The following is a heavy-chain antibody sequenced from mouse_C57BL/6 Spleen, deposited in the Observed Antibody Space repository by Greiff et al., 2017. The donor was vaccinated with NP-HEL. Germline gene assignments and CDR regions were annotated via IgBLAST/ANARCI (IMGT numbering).Heavy chain of an antibody. Sequence: VQLQQPGAELVRPGTSVKLSCKASGYTFTSYWMHWVKQRPGQGLEWIGVIDPSDSYTNYNQKFKGKATLTVDTSSSTAYMQLSSLTSEDSAVYYCARYDYDVGYWGQGTTLTVSS. V-gene: IGHV1-59*01. J-gene: IGHJ2*01. CDR2: IDPSDSYT. CDR3: ARYDYDVGY. D-gene: IGHD2-4*01. CDR1: GYTFTSYW.